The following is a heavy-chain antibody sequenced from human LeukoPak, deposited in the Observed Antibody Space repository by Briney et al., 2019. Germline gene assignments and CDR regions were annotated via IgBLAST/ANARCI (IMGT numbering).Heavy chain of an antibody. V-gene: IGHV3-23*01. CDR2: ISGPGTST. J-gene: IGHJ3*01. D-gene: IGHD5/OR15-5a*01. Sequence: GGSLRLSCAASGFTVRSDYMSWVRQAPGKGLDWVSVISGPGTSTSYGNSVKGRFTISRDNSKNTVFLQMNSLRAEDTAVYYCARGGWVSSDAFDVWGQGTMVTVSS. CDR1: GFTVRSDY. CDR3: ARGGWVSSDAFDV.